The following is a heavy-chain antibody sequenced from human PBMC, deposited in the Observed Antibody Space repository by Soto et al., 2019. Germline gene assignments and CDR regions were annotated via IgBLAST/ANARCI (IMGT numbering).Heavy chain of an antibody. D-gene: IGHD6-13*01. CDR1: GGSISSYY. CDR3: ARVWYSSSWSYYFDY. J-gene: IGHJ4*02. CDR2: IYYSGST. Sequence: SETLSLTCTVSGGSISSYYWSWIRQPPGKGLEWIGYIYYSGSTNYNPSLKSRVTISVDTSKNRFSLKLSSVTAADTAVYYCARVWYSSSWSYYFDYWGQGTLVTVSS. V-gene: IGHV4-59*01.